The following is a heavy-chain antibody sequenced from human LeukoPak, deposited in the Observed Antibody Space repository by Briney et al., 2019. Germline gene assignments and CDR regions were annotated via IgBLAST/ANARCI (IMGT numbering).Heavy chain of an antibody. Sequence: GRSLRLSCAASGFTFSSYGMHWVRQAPGKGLEWVAVISYDGSNKYYADSVKGRFTISRDNSKNTLYLQMNSLRAEDTAVYYCAKDHRSPYSSSWYYFDYWGQGTLVTVSS. D-gene: IGHD6-13*01. CDR2: ISYDGSNK. CDR1: GFTFSSYG. CDR3: AKDHRSPYSSSWYYFDY. V-gene: IGHV3-30*18. J-gene: IGHJ4*02.